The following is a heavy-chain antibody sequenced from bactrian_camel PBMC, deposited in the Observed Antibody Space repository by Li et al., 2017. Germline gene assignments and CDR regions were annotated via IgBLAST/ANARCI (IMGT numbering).Heavy chain of an antibody. J-gene: IGHJ4*01. Sequence: WSLALSCTAPGFASNRCTVKWYRQAPGNEREVVAILHTQGGSTYYADSVKGRFTISRDNAKNTLYLQMNSLKPEDTAMYYCAIGQGSCRSANFPYWGQGTQVTVS. CDR1: GFASNRCT. CDR3: AIGQGSCRSANFPY. V-gene: IGHV3S29*01. CDR2: LHTQGGST.